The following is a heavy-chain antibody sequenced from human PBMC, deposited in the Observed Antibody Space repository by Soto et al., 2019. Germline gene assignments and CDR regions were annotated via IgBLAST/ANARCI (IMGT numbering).Heavy chain of an antibody. J-gene: IGHJ5*02. CDR3: ARDRGPSSGYYPYWFDP. Sequence: VKVSCKASGYTFTSYGISWVRQAPGQGLEWMGWISAYNGNTNYAQKFQGRVTITADESTSTAYMELSSLRSEETAVYYCARDRGPSSGYYPYWFDPWGQGTLVTVSS. CDR2: ISAYNGNT. D-gene: IGHD3-22*01. CDR1: GYTFTSYG. V-gene: IGHV1-18*01.